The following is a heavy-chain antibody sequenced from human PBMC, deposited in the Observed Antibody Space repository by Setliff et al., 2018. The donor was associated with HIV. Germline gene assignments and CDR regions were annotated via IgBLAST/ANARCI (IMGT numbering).Heavy chain of an antibody. J-gene: IGHJ6*03. CDR1: GYSFTGYN. Sequence: ASVKVSCKPSGYSFTGYNLYWVRQAPGQGLEWMGWINPDSGGTKYARKFEDRVTMSRDTSINTGFMELNSLRSDDTAVYYCARDVSGFDLFASYMDVWGKGTTVTVSS. CDR2: INPDSGGT. V-gene: IGHV1-2*02. CDR3: ARDVSGFDLFASYMDV. D-gene: IGHD3-9*01.